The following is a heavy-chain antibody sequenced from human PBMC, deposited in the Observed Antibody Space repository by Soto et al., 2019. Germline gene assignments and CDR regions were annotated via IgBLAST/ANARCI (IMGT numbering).Heavy chain of an antibody. CDR3: ARPANTVADHFDL. V-gene: IGHV5-51*01. CDR2: IYPSDSDT. D-gene: IGHD4-17*01. Sequence: PGESLKISCQVSGYTFTIYWIGWVRQMPGKGLGWMGIIYPSDSDTRYSPSFQGQVTIPADQSINTAYLQWDSLKASDTAIYYCARPANTVADHFDLWGQGTPVTVSS. J-gene: IGHJ4*02. CDR1: GYTFTIYW.